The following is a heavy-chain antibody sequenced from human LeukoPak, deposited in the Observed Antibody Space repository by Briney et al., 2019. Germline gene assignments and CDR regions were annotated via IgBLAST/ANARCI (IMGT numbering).Heavy chain of an antibody. Sequence: SVEVSCKASGGTFSSYAISWVRQAPGQGLEWMGGIIPIFGTANYAQKFQGRVTITADESTSTAYMELSSLRSEDTAVYYCARDRGQSDCSGGSCYDYFDYWGQGTLVTVS. CDR3: ARDRGQSDCSGGSCYDYFDY. CDR2: IIPIFGTA. J-gene: IGHJ4*02. V-gene: IGHV1-69*13. D-gene: IGHD2-15*01. CDR1: GGTFSSYA.